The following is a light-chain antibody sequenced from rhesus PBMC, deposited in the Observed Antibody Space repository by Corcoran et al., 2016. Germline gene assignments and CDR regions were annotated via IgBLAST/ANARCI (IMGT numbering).Light chain of an antibody. J-gene: IGKJ2*01. V-gene: IGKV3-42*03. Sequence: EIVLTQSPATLSLSPGERATLSCRASQSVSSSLAWYQQKPGQVPRLLIHGASSRATGIPDRFSGTGSGTEFTLTISSLEPEDFAVYYCQQYSNCPYSFGQGTKVEIK. CDR1: QSVSSS. CDR3: QQYSNCPYS. CDR2: GAS.